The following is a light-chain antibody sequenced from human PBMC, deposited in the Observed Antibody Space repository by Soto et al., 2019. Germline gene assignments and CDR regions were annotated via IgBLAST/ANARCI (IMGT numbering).Light chain of an antibody. CDR3: QQRSNWPRSIT. Sequence: ILRQSPATLSLSPVERATLSCMASQSVSNYLAWYQQKPGLAPRLLIYDASNRATGIPARFSGSGSGTDFTLTISSLEPEDSAVYYCQQRSNWPRSITFGQGTRLEIK. V-gene: IGKV3-11*01. J-gene: IGKJ5*01. CDR2: DAS. CDR1: QSVSNY.